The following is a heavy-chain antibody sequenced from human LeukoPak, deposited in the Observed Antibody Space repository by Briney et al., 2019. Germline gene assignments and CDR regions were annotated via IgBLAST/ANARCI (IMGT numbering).Heavy chain of an antibody. CDR1: GFTFGSYD. D-gene: IGHD6-19*01. V-gene: IGHV3-48*03. CDR2: ISSSGSGSNK. J-gene: IGHJ4*02. CDR3: ARDKEFSSGWYFDN. Sequence: PGGSLRLSCAASGFTFGSYDMNWVRQAPGKGLEWVSYISSSGSGSNKFYADSVKGRFTISRDNAENSLYLQMSSLRVEDTAVYYCARDKEFSSGWYFDNWGQGTLVTVSS.